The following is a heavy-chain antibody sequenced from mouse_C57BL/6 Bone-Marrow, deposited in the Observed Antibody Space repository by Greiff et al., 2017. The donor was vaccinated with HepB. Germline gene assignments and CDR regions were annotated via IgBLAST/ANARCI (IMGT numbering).Heavy chain of an antibody. CDR1: GYAFRSYW. J-gene: IGHJ2*01. V-gene: IGHV1-80*01. Sequence: VQLQQSGAELVKPGASVKISCKASGYAFRSYWMNWVKQRPGKGLEWIGQIYPGDGDTNYNGKFKGKATLTADKSSSTAYMQLSSLTSEDSAVYFCRIYYYGSPYFDYWGQGTTLTVSS. CDR2: IYPGDGDT. CDR3: RIYYYGSPYFDY. D-gene: IGHD1-1*01.